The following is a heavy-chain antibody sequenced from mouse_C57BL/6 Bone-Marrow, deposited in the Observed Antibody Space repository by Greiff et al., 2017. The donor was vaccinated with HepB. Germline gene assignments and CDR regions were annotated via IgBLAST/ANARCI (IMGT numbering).Heavy chain of an antibody. Sequence: QVHVKQPGAELVKPGASVKLSCKASGYTFTSYWMHWVKQRPGQGLEWIGMIHPNSGSTNYNEKFKSKATLTVDKSSSTAYMQLSSLTSEDSAVYYCAGNPFFAYWGQGTLVTVSA. CDR1: GYTFTSYW. V-gene: IGHV1-64*01. CDR2: IHPNSGST. CDR3: AGNPFFAY. J-gene: IGHJ3*01.